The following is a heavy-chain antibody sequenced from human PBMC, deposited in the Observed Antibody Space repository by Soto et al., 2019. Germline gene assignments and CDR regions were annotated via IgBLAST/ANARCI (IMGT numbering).Heavy chain of an antibody. J-gene: IGHJ4*02. D-gene: IGHD4-4*01. CDR3: ATERTVTTADFDY. CDR2: ISGRGGNT. V-gene: IGHV3-23*01. CDR1: GFTFSSYG. Sequence: GGSLRLSCAASGFTFSSYGMSWVRQAPGKGLEGVSSISGRGGNTYYADSVKGRFTISRDNSKNTLYLQMNSLRVEDTAVYYCATERTVTTADFDYWGQGTLVTVSS.